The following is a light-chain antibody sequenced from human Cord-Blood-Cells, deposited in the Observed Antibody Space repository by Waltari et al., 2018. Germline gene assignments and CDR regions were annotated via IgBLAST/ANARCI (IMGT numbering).Light chain of an antibody. CDR3: CSYAGSSNWV. CDR2: EGS. Sequence: SALTQHASVSGSPGQSITLPCTGSSSDVAGNNLFSWYHQHPGKAPKRMIYEGSKRPSGVSNRFSGSKSGNTASLTISGLQAEDEADYYCCSYAGSSNWVFGGGTKLTVL. J-gene: IGLJ3*02. V-gene: IGLV2-23*01. CDR1: SSDVAGNNL.